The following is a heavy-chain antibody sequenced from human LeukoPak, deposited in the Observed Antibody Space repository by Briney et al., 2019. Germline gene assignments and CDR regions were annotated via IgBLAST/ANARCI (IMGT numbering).Heavy chain of an antibody. CDR1: GGSISSGGYY. CDR3: ARVPIFGADYMDV. Sequence: SQTLSLTCTVSGGSISSGGYYWSWIRQPPGKGLEWIGYIYHSGSTYYNPSLKSRVTISVDRSKNQFSLKLSSVTAADTAVYYCARVPIFGADYMDVWGQGTTVTVSS. J-gene: IGHJ6*03. D-gene: IGHD3-3*01. CDR2: IYHSGST. V-gene: IGHV4-30-2*01.